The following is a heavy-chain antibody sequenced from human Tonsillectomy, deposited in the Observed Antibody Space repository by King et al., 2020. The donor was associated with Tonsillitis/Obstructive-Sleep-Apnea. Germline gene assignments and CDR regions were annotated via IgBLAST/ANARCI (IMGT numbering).Heavy chain of an antibody. V-gene: IGHV1-3*01. CDR2: INACNGNT. CDR1: GYTFTTYA. D-gene: IGHD2-21*01. Sequence: QLVQSGAEVKKPGASVKVSCKASGYTFTTYAMQWLRQAPGQSLEWMGWINACNGNTKYSQKFQGRVTITRDTSATTAYMELSSLRSEDTAVYYCARDDSDAFDIWGQGTMVTVSS. J-gene: IGHJ3*02. CDR3: ARDDSDAFDI.